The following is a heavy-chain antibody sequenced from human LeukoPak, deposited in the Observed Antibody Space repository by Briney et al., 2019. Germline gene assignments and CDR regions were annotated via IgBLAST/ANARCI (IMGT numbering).Heavy chain of an antibody. D-gene: IGHD5-12*01. CDR1: GFSFSSYA. CDR2: ISGGGGTT. J-gene: IGHJ3*02. CDR3: AKPGRGSVYDAFDI. V-gene: IGHV3-23*01. Sequence: GGSLRLSCAASGFSFSSYAMSWVRQTPGKGLEWVSVISGGGGTTYYADSVKGRFTISRDNSKYTLYLQMNSLRAEDTAVYYCAKPGRGSVYDAFDIWGQGTMVTVSS.